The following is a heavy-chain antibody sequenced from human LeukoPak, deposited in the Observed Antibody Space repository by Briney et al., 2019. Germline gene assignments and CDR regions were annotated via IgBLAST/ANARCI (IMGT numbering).Heavy chain of an antibody. CDR1: EFTFSSYS. CDR2: ITNSGNSK. Sequence: GGSLRLSCAASEFTFSSYSMNWVRQAPGKGLEWVSYITNSGNSKSYADSVKGRFTISRDNSKNTLYLQMNSLRAEDTAVYYCARSVGYWGQGTLVTVSS. J-gene: IGHJ4*02. V-gene: IGHV3-48*01. CDR3: ARSVGY.